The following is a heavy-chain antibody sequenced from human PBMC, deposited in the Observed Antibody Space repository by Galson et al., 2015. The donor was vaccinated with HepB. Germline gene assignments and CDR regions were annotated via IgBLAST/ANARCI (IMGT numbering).Heavy chain of an antibody. CDR1: GYTFTGYY. D-gene: IGHD7-27*01. V-gene: IGHV1-2*02. J-gene: IGHJ3*02. Sequence: SVKVSCKASGYTFTGYYIHWVRQAPGQGLEWMGWIIPKSGDTDYAQKFQGRVTMTRDTFISTAYMELSSLISDDTAMYFCARDLLGWDAFDIWGQGTMVTVSS. CDR3: ARDLLGWDAFDI. CDR2: IIPKSGDT.